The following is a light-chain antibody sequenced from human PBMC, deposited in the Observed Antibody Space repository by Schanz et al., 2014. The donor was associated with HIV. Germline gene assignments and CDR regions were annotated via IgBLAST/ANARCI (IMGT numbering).Light chain of an antibody. CDR3: SSYAGSNSVI. V-gene: IGLV2-8*01. J-gene: IGLJ2*01. CDR2: EVS. CDR1: SSDVGGYNY. Sequence: QSALTQPPSASGSPGQSVTISCTGTSSDVGGYNYVSWYQQHPGKAPKLMIYEVSKRPSGVPDRFSGSKSGNTASLTVSGXXXEDEADYYCSSYAGSNSVIFGGGTKVTVL.